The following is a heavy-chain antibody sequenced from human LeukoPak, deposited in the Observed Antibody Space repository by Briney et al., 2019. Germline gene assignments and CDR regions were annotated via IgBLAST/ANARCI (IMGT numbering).Heavy chain of an antibody. CDR3: AKGGVGRWLQNLFDP. D-gene: IGHD5-24*01. Sequence: GASVKVSCKASGYTFTGYYMHWVRQAPGQGLEWMGWINPNSGGTNYAQKFQGRVTMTRDTSISTAYMELSRLRSDDTAVYYCAKGGVGRWLQNLFDPWGQGTLVTVSS. V-gene: IGHV1-2*02. CDR1: GYTFTGYY. J-gene: IGHJ5*02. CDR2: INPNSGGT.